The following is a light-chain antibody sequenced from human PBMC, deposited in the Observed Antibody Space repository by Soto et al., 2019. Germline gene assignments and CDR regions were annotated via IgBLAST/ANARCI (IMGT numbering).Light chain of an antibody. J-gene: IGKJ2*01. CDR2: GAS. V-gene: IGKV3-15*01. CDR3: QPYNNWPRT. CDR1: QSISRD. Sequence: ETVMTQSPATLSVSPGERATLSCRASQSISRDLAWYQQKPGQAPRLLIYGASTTATGIPGRFSGSGSGREFTLTISSLKSEDFAVYYCQPYNNWPRTFGQGTKLEIK.